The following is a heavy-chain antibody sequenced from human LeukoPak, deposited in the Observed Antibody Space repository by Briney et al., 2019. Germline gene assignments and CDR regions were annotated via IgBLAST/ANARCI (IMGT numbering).Heavy chain of an antibody. CDR3: ARSYSYGSYY. Sequence: SQTPSLTCTVSGGSISSGSYYWSWIRQPAGKGLEWIGRIYTSGSTNYNPSLKSRVTISVDTSKNQFSLKLSSVTAADTAVYYCARSYSYGSYYWGQGTLVTVSS. CDR2: IYTSGST. CDR1: GGSISSGSYY. J-gene: IGHJ4*02. V-gene: IGHV4-61*02. D-gene: IGHD5-18*01.